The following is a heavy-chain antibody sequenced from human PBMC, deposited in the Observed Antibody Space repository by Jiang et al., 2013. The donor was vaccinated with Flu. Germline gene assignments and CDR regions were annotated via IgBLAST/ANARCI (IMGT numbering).Heavy chain of an antibody. J-gene: IGHJ4*02. D-gene: IGHD6-19*01. CDR1: GDSISSGSYY. V-gene: IGHV4-39*01. Sequence: GSGLVKPSETLSLTCTVSGDSISSGSYYWGWIRQPPGKGLEWIGSILQGGSPYYSPSLNGRVTISVDTSKNQFSLKLSSVTAADTALYYCARPKKGTAVAGYDYWGQGMLVTVSS. CDR3: ARPKKGTAVAGYDY. CDR2: ILQGGSP.